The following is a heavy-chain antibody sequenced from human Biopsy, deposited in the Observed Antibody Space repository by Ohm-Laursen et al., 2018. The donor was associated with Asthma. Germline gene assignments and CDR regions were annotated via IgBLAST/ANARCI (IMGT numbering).Heavy chain of an antibody. Sequence: PSETLSLTCPVSGVSIRSYYWTWIRQPPGKGLEWIGNIHYSGSTYSNPSLKSRVTKSVDTSKKQISLRLSSVIAADTAVYYCAGFCSGGNCPDHWGQGTLVTVSS. V-gene: IGHV4-59*01. CDR3: AGFCSGGNCPDH. J-gene: IGHJ4*02. CDR1: GVSIRSYY. D-gene: IGHD2-15*01. CDR2: IHYSGST.